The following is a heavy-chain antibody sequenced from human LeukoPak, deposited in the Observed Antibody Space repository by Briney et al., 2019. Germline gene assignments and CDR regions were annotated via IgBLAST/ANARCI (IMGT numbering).Heavy chain of an antibody. CDR2: IYYSGST. V-gene: IGHV4-39*01. J-gene: IGHJ4*02. D-gene: IGHD2-2*02. CDR1: GCSISSSSYS. CDR3: ARTPGYCSGTSCYIGY. Sequence: SETLSVTCTVSGCSISSSSYSWGWIRQPPGKWLEWIRSIYYSGSTYYNPSLKSRVTISVDTSKNQFSLKLSSVTAADTAVYYCARTPGYCSGTSCYIGYWGQGTLVTVSP.